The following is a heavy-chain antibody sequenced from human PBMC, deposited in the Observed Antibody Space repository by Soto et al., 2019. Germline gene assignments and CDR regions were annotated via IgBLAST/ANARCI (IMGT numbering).Heavy chain of an antibody. V-gene: IGHV3-53*01. CDR2: IYSGGST. CDR1: GFTVSSNY. J-gene: IGHJ1*01. D-gene: IGHD3-10*01. CDR3: ARGKDYASGSYSGY. Sequence: EVQLVESGGGLIQPGGSLRLSCAASGFTVSSNYMSWVRQAPGKGLEWVSVIYSGGSTDYADSVKGRFTISRDNFKNTLYCQMNSLRAEDTAVYYCARGKDYASGSYSGYWGQGTLVTVSS.